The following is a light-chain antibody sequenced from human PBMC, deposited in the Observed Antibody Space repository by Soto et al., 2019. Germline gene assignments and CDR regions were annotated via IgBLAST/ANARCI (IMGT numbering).Light chain of an antibody. CDR1: SSDVGGYNY. V-gene: IGLV2-14*01. CDR2: DVS. J-gene: IGLJ1*01. Sequence: QSALTQPASVSGSPGQSITISCTGTSSDVGGYNYVSWYQQHPGKAPKLMIYDVSNRPSGVSNRFSGSKSGNTASLTISGLQAEDEADYYCSSYTSSIPLVFGTGTQLTVL. CDR3: SSYTSSIPLV.